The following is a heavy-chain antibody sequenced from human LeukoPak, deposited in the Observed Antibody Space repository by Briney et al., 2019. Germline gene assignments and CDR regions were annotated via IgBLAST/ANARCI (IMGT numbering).Heavy chain of an antibody. D-gene: IGHD6-19*01. CDR2: IRSKAYGGTT. CDR1: GFTFGDYA. J-gene: IGHJ5*02. V-gene: IGHV3-49*03. Sequence: PGGSLRLSCTASGFTFGDYAMSWFRRAPGKGLEWVGFIRSKAYGGTTEYAASVKGRFTISRDDSKSIAYLQMNSLKTEDTAVYYCTRGLAVAGTLGWFDPWGQGTLVTVSS. CDR3: TRGLAVAGTLGWFDP.